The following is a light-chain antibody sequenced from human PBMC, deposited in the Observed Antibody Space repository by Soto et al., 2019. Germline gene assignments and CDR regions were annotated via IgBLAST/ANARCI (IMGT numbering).Light chain of an antibody. V-gene: IGKV3-20*01. J-gene: IGKJ4*01. CDR1: QSVPSGY. CDR3: QQYGTSFFT. Sequence: DIVLPHSPGTLSLSPGERATISCRASQSVPSGYVAWFQQKSGQAPRLLIYGASTRATGIPERFSGSGSGTDFTLTISRLEPEDFAVYFCQQYGTSFFTFGGGTKVDIK. CDR2: GAS.